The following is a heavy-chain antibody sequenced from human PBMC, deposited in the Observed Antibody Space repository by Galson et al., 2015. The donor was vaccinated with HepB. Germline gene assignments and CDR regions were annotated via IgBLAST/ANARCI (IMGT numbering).Heavy chain of an antibody. CDR1: GFTFSDYY. J-gene: IGHJ5*02. CDR2: ISSSGSTI. V-gene: IGHV3-11*01. D-gene: IGHD1-1*01. CDR3: ARDVADDDLPPTWFDP. Sequence: SLRLSCAASGFTFSDYYMSWIRQAPGKGLEWVSYISSSGSTIYYADSVKGRFTISRDNAKNSLYLQMNSLRAEDTAVYYCARDVADDDLPPTWFDPWGQGTLVTVSS.